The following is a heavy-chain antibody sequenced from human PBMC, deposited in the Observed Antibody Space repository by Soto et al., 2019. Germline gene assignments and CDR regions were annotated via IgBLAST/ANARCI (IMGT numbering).Heavy chain of an antibody. J-gene: IGHJ4*02. CDR1: ESTVSRDW. CDR2: INQDGSEK. V-gene: IGHV3-7*04. Sequence: GGSLRLSCSIFESTVSRDWMNWVRQAPGKGLEWVAHINQDGSEKYYVDSVKGRFTISRDNAKKSLYLQMNSLRPADTAMYYCSGGVGDAFWGQGTLVTVSS. CDR3: SGGVGDAF. D-gene: IGHD1-26*01.